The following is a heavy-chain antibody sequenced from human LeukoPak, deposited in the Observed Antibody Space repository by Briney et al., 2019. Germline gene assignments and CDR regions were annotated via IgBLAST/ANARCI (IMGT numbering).Heavy chain of an antibody. CDR1: GFTFSSYW. CDR2: IKQDGSEK. J-gene: IGHJ2*01. Sequence: PGGSLRLSCAASGFTFSSYWMSWVRQAPGKGLEWVANIKQDGSEKYYVDSVKGRFTISRDNAKNSLYLQMNSLRAEDMALYYCAKGVRGDTNWYFDLWGRGTLVTVSS. D-gene: IGHD3-10*01. CDR3: AKGVRGDTNWYFDL. V-gene: IGHV3-7*03.